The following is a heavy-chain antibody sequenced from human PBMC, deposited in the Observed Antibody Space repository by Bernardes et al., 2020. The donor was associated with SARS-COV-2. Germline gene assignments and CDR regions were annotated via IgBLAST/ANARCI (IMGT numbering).Heavy chain of an antibody. CDR3: AKDVGGGTSCPPSCFYYMDV. CDR2: ISGSGAHT. D-gene: IGHD2-2*01. V-gene: IGHV3-23*01. J-gene: IGHJ6*03. Sequence: GGSLRLSCAASAFTFNNYAMTWVRQAPGKGLEWVSAISGSGAHTYYADSVKGRFTISRDNSKNTLYLQMNSLRAEDTAVYYCAKDVGGGTSCPPSCFYYMDVWGTGTMVTVSS. CDR1: AFTFNNYA.